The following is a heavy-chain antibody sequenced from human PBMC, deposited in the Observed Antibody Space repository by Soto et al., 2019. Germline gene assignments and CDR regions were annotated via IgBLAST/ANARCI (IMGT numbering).Heavy chain of an antibody. D-gene: IGHD3-9*01. CDR1: GYTFTSYG. CDR3: ARESGYFDWPTDAFDI. Sequence: QVQLVQSGAEVKKPGASVKVSCKASGYTFTSYGISWVRQAPGQGLEWMGWISAYNGNTNYAQKLQGRVTMTAGTSPIXAYMELRSLRSDDTAVYYCARESGYFDWPTDAFDIWGQGTMVTVSS. V-gene: IGHV1-18*01. CDR2: ISAYNGNT. J-gene: IGHJ3*02.